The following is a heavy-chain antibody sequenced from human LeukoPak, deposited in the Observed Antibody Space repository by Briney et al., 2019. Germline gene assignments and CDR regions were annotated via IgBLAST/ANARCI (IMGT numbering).Heavy chain of an antibody. J-gene: IGHJ5*02. CDR3: ARQGSYNWFDP. CDR1: GGSISSSSYY. V-gene: IGHV4-39*01. Sequence: SETLSLTCTVSGGSISSSSYYWGWIRQPPGKGLEWIGRIYTSGSTNYNPSLKSRVTISVDTSKNQFSLKLTSVTAADTAVYYCARQGSYNWFDPWGQGTLVTVSS. D-gene: IGHD6-13*01. CDR2: IYTSGST.